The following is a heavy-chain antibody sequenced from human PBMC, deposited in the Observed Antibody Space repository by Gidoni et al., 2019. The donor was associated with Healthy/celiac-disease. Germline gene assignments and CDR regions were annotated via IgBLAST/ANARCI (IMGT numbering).Heavy chain of an antibody. Sequence: QVQLVQSGAEVKKPGASVKVSCKASGYTFTSYGISWVRQAPGQGLDWMGWISAYNGNTNYAQKLQGRVTMTTDTSTSTAYMELRSLRSDDTAVYYCARAPLTAARGRTLTEYFQHWGQGTLVTVSS. CDR3: ARAPLTAARGRTLTEYFQH. CDR1: GYTFTSYG. J-gene: IGHJ1*01. CDR2: ISAYNGNT. D-gene: IGHD6-6*01. V-gene: IGHV1-18*01.